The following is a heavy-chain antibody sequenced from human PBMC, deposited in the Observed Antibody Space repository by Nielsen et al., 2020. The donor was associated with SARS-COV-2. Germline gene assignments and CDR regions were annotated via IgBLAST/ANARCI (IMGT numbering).Heavy chain of an antibody. CDR3: AIGGYYYGSGSDY. V-gene: IGHV3-9*01. CDR2: ISWNSGSI. CDR1: GFTFDDYA. J-gene: IGHJ4*02. Sequence: GGSLRLSCAASGFTFDDYAMHWVRQAPGKGLEWASGISWNSGSIGYADSVKGRFTISRDNAKNSLYLQMNSLRAEDTALYYCAIGGYYYGSGSDYWGQGTLVTVSS. D-gene: IGHD3-10*01.